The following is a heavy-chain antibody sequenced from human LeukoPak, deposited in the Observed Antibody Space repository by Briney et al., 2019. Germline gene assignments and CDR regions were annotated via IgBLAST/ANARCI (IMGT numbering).Heavy chain of an antibody. Sequence: PGGSLTLSCTASGFTFSSYSMNWVRQAPGKGLEWVSSISSSSSYIYYADSVKGRFTISRDNAKNSLYLQMNSLRAEDPAVYYCARGVMATTKRGTFSDYWGQGTLVTVSS. CDR2: ISSSSSYI. D-gene: IGHD5-24*01. V-gene: IGHV3-21*01. J-gene: IGHJ4*02. CDR3: ARGVMATTKRGTFSDY. CDR1: GFTFSSYS.